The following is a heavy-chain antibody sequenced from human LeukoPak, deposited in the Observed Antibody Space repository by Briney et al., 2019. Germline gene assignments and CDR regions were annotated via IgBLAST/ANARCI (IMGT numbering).Heavy chain of an antibody. V-gene: IGHV1-18*01. CDR3: ARDREQWLAQDY. CDR1: GGTFSSYA. D-gene: IGHD6-19*01. Sequence: ASVKVSCKAPGGTFSSYAISWVRQAPGQGLEWMGWISAYNGNTNYAQKLQGRVTMTTDTSTSTAYMELRSLRSDDTAVYYCARDREQWLAQDYWGQGTLVTVSS. J-gene: IGHJ4*02. CDR2: ISAYNGNT.